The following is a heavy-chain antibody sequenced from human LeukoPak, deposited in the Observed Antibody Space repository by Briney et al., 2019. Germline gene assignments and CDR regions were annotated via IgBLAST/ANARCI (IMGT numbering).Heavy chain of an antibody. Sequence: PSETLSLTCAVSGGSISSSNWWSWVRQPPGKGLEWIGEIYHSGSTNYNPSLKSRVTISVDKSKNQFSLKLSSVTAADTAVYYCARAWGSSSWYYPWYFDYWGQGTLVTVSS. D-gene: IGHD6-13*01. J-gene: IGHJ4*02. CDR1: GGSISSSNW. CDR3: ARAWGSSSWYYPWYFDY. V-gene: IGHV4-4*02. CDR2: IYHSGST.